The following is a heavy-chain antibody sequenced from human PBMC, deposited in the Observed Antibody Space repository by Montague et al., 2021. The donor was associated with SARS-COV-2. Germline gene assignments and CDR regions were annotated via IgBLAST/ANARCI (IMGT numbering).Heavy chain of an antibody. Sequence: CAISGDSVSSNSAAWNWIRQSPSRGLEWLGRTYYRSKWYNDYAVSVKSRITINPGTSKNQFSLQLNSVTPEDTAVYYCARDLDYYGSGSYPEGFDPWGQGTLVTVSS. V-gene: IGHV6-1*01. J-gene: IGHJ5*02. CDR3: ARDLDYYGSGSYPEGFDP. CDR2: TYYRSKWYN. CDR1: GDSVSSNSAA. D-gene: IGHD3-10*01.